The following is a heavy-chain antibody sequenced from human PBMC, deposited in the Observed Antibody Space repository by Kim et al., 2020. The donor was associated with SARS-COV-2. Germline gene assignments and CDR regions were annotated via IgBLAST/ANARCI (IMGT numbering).Heavy chain of an antibody. J-gene: IGHJ6*02. V-gene: IGHV3-30*07. Sequence: YADSVKGRFTIARDNSRNTVHLQMNSLRVDDTAVYYCARDAGSYYYYSMDVWGPGTTVTVSS. D-gene: IGHD2-15*01. CDR3: ARDAGSYYYYSMDV.